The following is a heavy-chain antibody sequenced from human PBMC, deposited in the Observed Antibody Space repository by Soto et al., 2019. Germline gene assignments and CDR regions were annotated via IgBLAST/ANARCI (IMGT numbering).Heavy chain of an antibody. J-gene: IGHJ5*02. CDR1: GFTFTNYA. V-gene: IGHV3-23*01. CDR3: AREVGAPSGWLDP. Sequence: PGGSLRLSCAASGFTFTNYAMTWVRQTPGKGLEWVSGISASGGLKYYADSVWGRFTVSRDNSKNILYLQMDNLRDEDTALYYCAREVGAPSGWLDPWGQGTQVTVSS. D-gene: IGHD1-26*01. CDR2: ISASGGLK.